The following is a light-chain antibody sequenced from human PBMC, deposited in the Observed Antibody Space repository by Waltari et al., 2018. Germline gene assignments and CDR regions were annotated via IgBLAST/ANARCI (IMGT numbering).Light chain of an antibody. Sequence: EIVLTQSPATLSLSPGERATLSSRASQSVSSYLAWYQQTPGQAPRLLIYDASNRATGIPARFSGSGSGTDFTLTISSLEPEDFAVYYCQQRSNWPPFTFGPGTKVDIK. CDR3: QQRSNWPPFT. CDR1: QSVSSY. J-gene: IGKJ3*01. V-gene: IGKV3-11*01. CDR2: DAS.